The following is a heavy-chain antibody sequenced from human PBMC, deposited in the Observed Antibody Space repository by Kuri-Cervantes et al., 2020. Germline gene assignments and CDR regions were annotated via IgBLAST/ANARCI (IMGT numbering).Heavy chain of an antibody. V-gene: IGHV4-34*01. D-gene: IGHD2-15*01. J-gene: IGHJ5*02. Sequence: SETLSLTCAVYGGSFSGYYWRWIRQPPGKGLEWIGEINHSGSTNYNPSLKSRVTISVDTSNNQFSLKLSSVTAADTAVYYCASCCSGGSCYLGYNWFDPWGQGTLVTVSS. CDR1: GGSFSGYY. CDR2: INHSGST. CDR3: ASCCSGGSCYLGYNWFDP.